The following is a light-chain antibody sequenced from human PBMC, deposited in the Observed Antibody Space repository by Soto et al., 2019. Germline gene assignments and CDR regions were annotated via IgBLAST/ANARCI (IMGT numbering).Light chain of an antibody. J-gene: IGKJ5*01. CDR1: QSISSW. CDR2: DAS. CDR3: QQYNSYSPLT. Sequence: DIQMTQSPSTLSASVGDRVTITCRASQSISSWLAWYQQKPGKAPKLLIYDASSLESGVPSRFSGSGSGTEFTLTISILQPDDFATYYCQQYNSYSPLTFGQGTRLEIK. V-gene: IGKV1-5*01.